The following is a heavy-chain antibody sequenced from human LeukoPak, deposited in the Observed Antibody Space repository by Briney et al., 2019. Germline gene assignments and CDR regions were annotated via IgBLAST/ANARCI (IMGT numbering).Heavy chain of an antibody. CDR2: IRSKANSYAT. D-gene: IGHD3-10*01. V-gene: IGHV3-73*01. J-gene: IGHJ4*02. Sequence: GGSLRLSCAASAFTFSSYAMAWVRQASGKGLEWVGRIRSKANSYATAYAASVKGRFTISRDDSKNTAYLQMNSLKTEDTAVYYCTRLGEFGYWGQGTLVTVSS. CDR1: AFTFSSYA. CDR3: TRLGEFGY.